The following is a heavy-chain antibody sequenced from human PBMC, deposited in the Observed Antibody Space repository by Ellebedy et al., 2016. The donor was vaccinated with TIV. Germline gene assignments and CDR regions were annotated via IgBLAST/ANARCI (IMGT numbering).Heavy chain of an antibody. V-gene: IGHV1-18*01. CDR3: ARDRGSYAFDF. D-gene: IGHD1-26*01. Sequence: AASVKVSCKASGYTFITYRIAWVRQAPGQGPEWMGCISTYNGETNYAPKLQDRVTMTTDTSTSTVYMELRSLRSDDTALYYCARDRGSYAFDFWGQGTLVTVS. J-gene: IGHJ4*02. CDR1: GYTFITYR. CDR2: ISTYNGET.